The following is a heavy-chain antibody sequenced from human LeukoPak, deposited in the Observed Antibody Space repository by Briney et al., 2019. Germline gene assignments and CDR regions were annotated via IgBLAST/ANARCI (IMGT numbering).Heavy chain of an antibody. CDR1: GFTFSSYS. Sequence: GGSLRLSCAASGFTFSSYSMNWVRQAPGKGLEWISYIGISSGNTKYADSVKGRFTISGDKAKNSVYPQMNSLRVEDTAVYYYARDTKYAFDNWGQGTLVTVSS. V-gene: IGHV3-48*01. CDR3: ARDTKYAFDN. J-gene: IGHJ4*02. D-gene: IGHD2-2*01. CDR2: IGISSGNT.